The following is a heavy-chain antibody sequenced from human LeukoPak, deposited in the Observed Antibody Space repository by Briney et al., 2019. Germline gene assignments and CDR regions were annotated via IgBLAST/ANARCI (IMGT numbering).Heavy chain of an antibody. Sequence: PGGSLRLSCAASGFTVSDNHMTWVRQAPGKGLECVSVIFGGGDTHYADSVKGRFTISRDSSKNKLYLQMKSLRVDDTAVYYCAGAGGNSHLGQGTPLTVSS. J-gene: IGHJ4*02. V-gene: IGHV3-66*01. CDR2: IFGGGDT. D-gene: IGHD3-10*01. CDR1: GFTVSDNH. CDR3: AGAGGNSH.